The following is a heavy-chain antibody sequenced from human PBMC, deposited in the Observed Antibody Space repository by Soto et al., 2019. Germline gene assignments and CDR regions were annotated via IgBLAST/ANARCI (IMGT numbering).Heavy chain of an antibody. CDR2: INPNSGGT. V-gene: IGHV1-2*02. J-gene: IGHJ4*02. CDR1: GYTFTGYY. CDR3: AREQKLRSSGWYAFY. D-gene: IGHD6-19*01. Sequence: ASVKVSCKASGYTFTGYYMHWVRQAPGQGLEWMGWINPNSGGTNYAQKFQGRVTMTRDTSISTAYMELSRLRSDDTAVYYCAREQKLRSSGWYAFYWGQGTLVTL.